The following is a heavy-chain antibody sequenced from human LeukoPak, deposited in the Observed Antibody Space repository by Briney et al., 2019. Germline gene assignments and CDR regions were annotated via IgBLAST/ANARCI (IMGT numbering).Heavy chain of an antibody. D-gene: IGHD3-16*01. CDR3: ARHRPGGSPWPPDYYYYMDV. J-gene: IGHJ6*03. Sequence: GASXKVSCKASGGTFSSYAISWVRQAPGQGLEWMGRIIPIFGTANYAQKFQGRVTITTDESTSTAYMELSSLRSEDTAVYYCARHRPGGSPWPPDYYYYMDVWGKGTTVTVSS. V-gene: IGHV1-69*05. CDR2: IIPIFGTA. CDR1: GGTFSSYA.